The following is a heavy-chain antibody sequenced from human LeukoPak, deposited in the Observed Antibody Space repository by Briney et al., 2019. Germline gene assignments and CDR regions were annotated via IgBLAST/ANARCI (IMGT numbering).Heavy chain of an antibody. CDR1: GYTFTGYY. J-gene: IGHJ4*02. Sequence: ASVKVSCKASGYTFTGYYMHWVRQAPGQGLEWMGRINPNSGGTNYAQKFQGRVTVTRDTSISTAYMELSRLRSDDTAVYYCARDQAMAGGGDYWGQGTLVTVSS. CDR3: ARDQAMAGGGDY. V-gene: IGHV1-2*06. CDR2: INPNSGGT. D-gene: IGHD5-18*01.